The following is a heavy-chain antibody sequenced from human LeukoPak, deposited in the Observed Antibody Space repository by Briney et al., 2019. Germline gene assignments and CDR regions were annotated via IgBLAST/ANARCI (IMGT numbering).Heavy chain of an antibody. CDR2: IIPILGIT. J-gene: IGHJ4*02. CDR1: GVTFSSYA. D-gene: IGHD3-22*01. CDR3: ARWRYYYDSSETLEALHFDY. Sequence: SVKLSRKASGVTFSSYAISWVRQAPGQGLEWMGRIIPILGITNYAEKFQGRVTITADKSTSTAYMELISLRSEDTAVYYCARWRYYYDSSETLEALHFDYWGQGTLVTVSS. V-gene: IGHV1-69*04.